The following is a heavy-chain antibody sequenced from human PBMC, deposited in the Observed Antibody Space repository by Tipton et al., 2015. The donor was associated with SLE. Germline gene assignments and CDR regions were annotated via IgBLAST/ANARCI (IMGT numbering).Heavy chain of an antibody. J-gene: IGHJ4*02. CDR3: AGLPGSGYDYYFDY. CDR1: GGSLSSSSYY. V-gene: IGHV4-39*07. D-gene: IGHD3-3*01. Sequence: TLSLTCTVSGGSLSSSSYYWGWIRQPPGKGLEWIGSIYYSGSTYSTPSLKSRVTISVDTSKNQFSLKLSSVTAADTAGYYCAGLPGSGYDYYFDYWGQGTLVTVSS. CDR2: IYYSGST.